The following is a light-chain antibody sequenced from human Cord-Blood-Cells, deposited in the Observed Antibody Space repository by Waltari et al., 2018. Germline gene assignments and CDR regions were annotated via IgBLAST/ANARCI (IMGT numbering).Light chain of an antibody. Sequence: SALTQPPSASGSPGQPVTISCTVTSSDVGGYNYVSWYQQHPGKAPKLMIYEVSKRPSGVPDRFSGYKSGNTASLTVSGLQAEDEADYYCSSYAGSNNLVFGGGTKLTVL. CDR2: EVS. J-gene: IGLJ3*02. CDR3: SSYAGSNNLV. V-gene: IGLV2-8*01. CDR1: SSDVGGYNY.